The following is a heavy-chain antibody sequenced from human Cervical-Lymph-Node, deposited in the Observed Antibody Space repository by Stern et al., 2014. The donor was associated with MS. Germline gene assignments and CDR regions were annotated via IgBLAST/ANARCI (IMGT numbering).Heavy chain of an antibody. J-gene: IGHJ4*02. CDR1: GYRFTSHY. CDR3: AGGHTFDY. CDR2: INPSDGST. V-gene: IGHV1-46*01. Sequence: VQLVESGAEVKKPGASVKLSCKASGYRFTSHYMHWVRQAPGQGLEWMGIINPSDGSTGYAPKFQGRVTMTRDTSTSTIYMEMSRLRAEDTAVYYCAGGHTFDYWGQGTLVTVSS.